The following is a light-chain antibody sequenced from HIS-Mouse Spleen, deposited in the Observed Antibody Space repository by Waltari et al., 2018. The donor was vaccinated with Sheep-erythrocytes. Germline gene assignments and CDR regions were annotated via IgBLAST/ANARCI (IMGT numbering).Light chain of an antibody. CDR2: AAS. Sequence: AIWMTQSPSLLSASTGDRVTISCRMSQSISSYLAWYQQKPGKAPELLIYAASTLQSEVPSRLSGSGSSTDFTLTISCLHAEDLATYYCQQYYSFPLTFVGGTKVQIK. V-gene: IGKV1D-8*02. CDR3: QQYYSFPLT. J-gene: IGKJ4*01. CDR1: QSISSY.